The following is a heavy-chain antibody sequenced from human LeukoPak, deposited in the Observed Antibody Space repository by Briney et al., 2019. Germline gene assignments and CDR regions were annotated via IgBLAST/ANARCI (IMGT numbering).Heavy chain of an antibody. CDR2: ITTSSTYI. CDR3: ERCEGYYASGSYYIDY. D-gene: IGHD3-10*01. V-gene: IGHV3-21*01. Sequence: GGSLRLSCAASGFTFSSYTMNWVRQAPGKGLEWVSSITTSSTYIYYADSVRGRFTISRDNAKNSLYLRMSSLRVEDTAVYYCERCEGYYASGSYYIDYWGQGTLVTVSS. J-gene: IGHJ4*02. CDR1: GFTFSSYT.